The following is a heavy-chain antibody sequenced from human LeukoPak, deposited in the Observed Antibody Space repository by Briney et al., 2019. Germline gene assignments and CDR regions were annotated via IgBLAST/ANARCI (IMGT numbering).Heavy chain of an antibody. CDR3: AREWLGPYNWFDP. CDR1: GGSISSYY. CDR2: IYYSGST. J-gene: IGHJ5*02. V-gene: IGHV4-59*08. D-gene: IGHD6-19*01. Sequence: SETLSLTCTVSGGSISSYYWSWIRQPPGKGLEWIGYIYYSGSTNYNPSLKSRVTISVDTSKNQFSLKLSSVTAADTAVYYCAREWLGPYNWFDPWGQGTLVTVSS.